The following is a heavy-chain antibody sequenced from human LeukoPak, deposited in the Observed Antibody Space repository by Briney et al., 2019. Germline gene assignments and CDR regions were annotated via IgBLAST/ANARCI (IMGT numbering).Heavy chain of an antibody. CDR2: ISSSGSTI. Sequence: PGGSLRLSCAASGFTFSDYYMSWIRQAPGKGLEWVSYISSSGSTIYYADSVKGRFTISRDNSKNTLYLQMNSLRAEDTAVYYCAKDLRGYYYGSGSYPRSAFDIWGQGTMVTVSS. CDR3: AKDLRGYYYGSGSYPRSAFDI. V-gene: IGHV3-11*04. D-gene: IGHD3-10*01. J-gene: IGHJ3*02. CDR1: GFTFSDYY.